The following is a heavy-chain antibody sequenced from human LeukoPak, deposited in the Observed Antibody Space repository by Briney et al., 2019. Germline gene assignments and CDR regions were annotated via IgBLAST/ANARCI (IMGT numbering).Heavy chain of an antibody. D-gene: IGHD3-3*01. Sequence: GGSLRLSCAASGFTFSSYWMSWVRQAPGKGLEWVANIKQDGSEKYYVDSVKGRFTISRDNAKNSLYLQMNSLRAEDTAVYYCARAATIFGVVIYFDYWGQGTLVTVSS. CDR3: ARAATIFGVVIYFDY. J-gene: IGHJ4*02. CDR2: IKQDGSEK. CDR1: GFTFSSYW. V-gene: IGHV3-7*01.